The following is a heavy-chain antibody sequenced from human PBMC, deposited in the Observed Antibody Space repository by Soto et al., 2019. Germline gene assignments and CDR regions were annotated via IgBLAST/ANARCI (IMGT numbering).Heavy chain of an antibody. CDR1: GGSISSYY. V-gene: IGHV4-59*08. CDR2: IYYSGST. J-gene: IGHJ5*02. CDR3: ARHSYYYGSAPLFDP. Sequence: PSETLSLTCTVSGGSISSYYWSWIRQPPGKGLEWIGYIYYSGSTNYNPSLKSRVTISVDTSKNQFSLKLSSVTAADTAVYYCARHSYYYGSAPLFDPWGQGTLVTVSS. D-gene: IGHD3-10*01.